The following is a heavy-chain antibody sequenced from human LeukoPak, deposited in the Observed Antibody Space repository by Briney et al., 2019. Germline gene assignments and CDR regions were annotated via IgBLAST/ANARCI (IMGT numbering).Heavy chain of an antibody. D-gene: IGHD1-1*01. V-gene: IGHV3-53*01. CDR1: GFTFSSYD. Sequence: GGSLRLSCAASGFTFSSYDMNWVRQAPGKGLEWVSVSYSGGDTYYPDSVKGRFTVSRDNPKNTVYLQMNSLRAEDTAVYFCARSPVLDRNDWSFADWGQGTLVTVSS. J-gene: IGHJ4*02. CDR3: ARSPVLDRNDWSFAD. CDR2: SYSGGDT.